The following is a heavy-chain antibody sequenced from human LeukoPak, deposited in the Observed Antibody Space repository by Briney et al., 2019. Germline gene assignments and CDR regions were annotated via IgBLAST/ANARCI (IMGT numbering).Heavy chain of an antibody. CDR1: GFTFDSYA. CDR3: VKHVGSRWSNNRFDP. Sequence: GGSLRLPCAASGFTFDSYAMSWVRQAPGKGLEWVSAVSRFGGTAYCADSAKGRFTISRDNSKNTVYLQMNSLRVEDTALYYCVKHVGSRWSNNRFDPWGQGTLVTVS. D-gene: IGHD6-13*01. J-gene: IGHJ5*02. CDR2: VSRFGGTA. V-gene: IGHV3-23*01.